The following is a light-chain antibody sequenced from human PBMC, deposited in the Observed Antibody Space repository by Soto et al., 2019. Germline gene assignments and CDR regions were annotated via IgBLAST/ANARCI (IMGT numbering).Light chain of an antibody. CDR2: ATS. J-gene: IGKJ1*01. CDR1: QAINHR. V-gene: IGKV1-27*01. Sequence: GDRVIITCRASQAINHRLAWYQQKPGRVPKLLIYATSALQSGVPSRFSGSGSGTDFTLTISSLQTEDFATYYCQTYDSAPKTFGQGTKVEVK. CDR3: QTYDSAPKT.